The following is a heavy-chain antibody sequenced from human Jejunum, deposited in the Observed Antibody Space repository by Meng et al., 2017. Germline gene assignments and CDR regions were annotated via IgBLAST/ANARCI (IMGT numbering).Heavy chain of an antibody. J-gene: IGHJ4*02. CDR1: GGSISSYY. D-gene: IGHD2-15*01. V-gene: IGHV4-59*01. CDR2: IYYTGST. CDR3: ARLSPRGSGTYYPDY. Sequence: SETLSLTCSVSGGSISSYYWSWIRQPPGKGLEWIGYIYYTGSTNYNPSLKSRVTIPVDTSKNQFSLKLSSVTAADTAVYYCARLSPRGSGTYYPDYWGQGTLVTVSS.